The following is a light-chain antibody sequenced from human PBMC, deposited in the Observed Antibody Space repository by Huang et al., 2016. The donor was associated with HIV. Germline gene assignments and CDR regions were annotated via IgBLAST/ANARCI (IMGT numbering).Light chain of an antibody. CDR3: QQYDNLYT. J-gene: IGKJ2*01. CDR1: QDISKY. CDR2: GAS. Sequence: DIQMTQSPSSLSASVGDKVTITCQATQDISKYLNWYQQKPGKAPKLLIYGASNLETGVPSRFSGSGSGTDFTFTINSLQPEDIATYYCQQYDNLYTFGPGTKLEIK. V-gene: IGKV1-33*01.